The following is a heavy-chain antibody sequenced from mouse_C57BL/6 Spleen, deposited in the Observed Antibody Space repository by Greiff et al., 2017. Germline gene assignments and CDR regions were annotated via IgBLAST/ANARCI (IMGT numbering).Heavy chain of an antibody. CDR1: GYTFTSYW. CDR3: ARRDYGSSYAMDY. CDR2: IDPSDSYT. D-gene: IGHD1-1*01. Sequence: VQLQQPGAELVMPGASVKLSCKASGYTFTSYWMHWVKQRPGQGLEWIGEIDPSDSYTNYNQKFKGKSTLTVDKSSCTASMQLSSLTAEDSAVYYCARRDYGSSYAMDYWGQGTSVTVSS. J-gene: IGHJ4*01. V-gene: IGHV1-69*01.